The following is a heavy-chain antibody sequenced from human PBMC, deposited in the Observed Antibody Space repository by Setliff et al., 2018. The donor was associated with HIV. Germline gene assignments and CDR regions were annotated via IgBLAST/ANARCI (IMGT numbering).Heavy chain of an antibody. CDR3: ARDPGRYNGMDV. J-gene: IGHJ6*02. D-gene: IGHD1-20*01. CDR1: GFTFSSYV. V-gene: IGHV3-66*01. CDR2: IHSGGST. Sequence: HPGGSLRLSCAATGFTFSSYVLHWVRQAPGRGLEWVSVIHSGGSTYYADSVKGRFIISRDNSKNTLYLQMNSLRAEDTAVYYCARDPGRYNGMDVWGQGTTVTVSS.